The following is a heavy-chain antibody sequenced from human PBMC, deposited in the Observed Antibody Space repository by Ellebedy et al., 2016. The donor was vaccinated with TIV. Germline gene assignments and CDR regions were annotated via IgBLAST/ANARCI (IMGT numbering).Heavy chain of an antibody. CDR3: AKEATAAGTAIFHL. CDR2: ISDDGVQP. J-gene: IGHJ2*01. V-gene: IGHV3-23*01. CDR1: GFTFSRYA. Sequence: GESLKISCEASGFTFSRYAMSWVRQAPGKGLEWVSGISDDGVQPHYPASARGRFTISRDNSKKTVYLQIKNLRAEDTAVYYWAKEATAAGTAIFHLWGRGTRVIVSS. D-gene: IGHD6-13*01.